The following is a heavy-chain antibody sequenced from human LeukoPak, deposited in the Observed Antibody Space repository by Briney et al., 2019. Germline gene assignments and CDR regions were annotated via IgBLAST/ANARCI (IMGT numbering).Heavy chain of an antibody. Sequence: GGSLRLSCAASGFTFSSYAMSWVRQAPGKGLEWVSGIRGSGGSTYYADSVKGRFTISRDNSKNTLYLQMNSLRAEDTAVYYCRTNVYSGYEFYFDYWGQGTLVTVSS. CDR1: GFTFSSYA. V-gene: IGHV3-23*01. CDR2: IRGSGGST. CDR3: RTNVYSGYEFYFDY. D-gene: IGHD5-12*01. J-gene: IGHJ4*02.